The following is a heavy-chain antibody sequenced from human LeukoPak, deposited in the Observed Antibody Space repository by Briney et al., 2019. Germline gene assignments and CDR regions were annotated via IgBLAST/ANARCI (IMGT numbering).Heavy chain of an antibody. Sequence: ASVKVSCKVSGYSLTEIAMHWVRQGPGKGLEWMGGFDPKGGGTVYAHKFQARVTMTEDASTDTAYMGLSSLTSDDTAVYYCAVLHWYSGVWFWGQGALVTVSS. D-gene: IGHD6-19*01. CDR1: GYSLTEIA. CDR3: AVLHWYSGVWF. V-gene: IGHV1-24*01. CDR2: FDPKGGGT. J-gene: IGHJ4*02.